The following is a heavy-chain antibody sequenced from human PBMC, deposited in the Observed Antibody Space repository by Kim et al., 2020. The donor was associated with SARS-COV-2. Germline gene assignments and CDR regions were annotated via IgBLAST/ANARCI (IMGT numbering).Heavy chain of an antibody. J-gene: IGHJ4*02. CDR3: AKDNGGSGVGGD. CDR2: ISVDGGTT. CDR1: GFTFNSHA. Sequence: GGSLRLSCAASGFTFNSHAMSWVRQAPGKGLEWVTSISVDGGTTYYADSVKGRFTISRDDSKNTLYLQMNSLRAGDTAIYYRAKDNGGSGVGGDWGQGTLVTVSS. D-gene: IGHD3-10*01. V-gene: IGHV3-23*01.